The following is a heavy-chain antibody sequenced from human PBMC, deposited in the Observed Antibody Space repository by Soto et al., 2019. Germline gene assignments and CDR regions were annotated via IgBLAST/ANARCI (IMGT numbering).Heavy chain of an antibody. V-gene: IGHV1-18*01. CDR1: GSTFTSYG. CDR2: ISAYNGNT. CDR3: ARAGSGWYPAQYYFDY. D-gene: IGHD6-19*01. Sequence: QVQLVQSGAEVKKPGASVKVSCKASGSTFTSYGISWLRQAPGQGLGWRGWISAYNGNTNYAQKLQGRVTMTTDTSTSTAYMELRSLRSDDTAVYYCARAGSGWYPAQYYFDYWGQGTLVTVSS. J-gene: IGHJ4*02.